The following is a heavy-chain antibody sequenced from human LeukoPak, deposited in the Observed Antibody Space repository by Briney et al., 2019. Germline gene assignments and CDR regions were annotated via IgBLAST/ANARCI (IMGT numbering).Heavy chain of an antibody. J-gene: IGHJ4*02. Sequence: GASVKVSCKASGYTFNDYYMYWVRQAPGQGLEWMGWINPKSGGTNYAQRFEGRVTMTRDTSVNTAYMELSRLRSDDTAVYYCARERKELRFLEDWGQGTLVTVSS. D-gene: IGHD3-3*01. CDR2: INPKSGGT. CDR3: ARERKELRFLED. CDR1: GYTFNDYY. V-gene: IGHV1-2*02.